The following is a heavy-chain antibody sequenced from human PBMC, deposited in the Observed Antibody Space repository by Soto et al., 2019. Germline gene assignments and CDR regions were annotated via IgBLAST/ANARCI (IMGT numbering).Heavy chain of an antibody. CDR2: IVVGSGNT. V-gene: IGHV1-58*01. Sequence: QMQLVQSGPEVKKPGTSVKVSCKASGFTFSSSAVQWVRQARGQRLEWMGWIVVGSGNTNYAQKFQERVTITRDTYTSTANMELSSRRSEDPAMYYCAGEVLSEAGTGYYYGMDVWGQGTTVTGSS. CDR3: AGEVLSEAGTGYYYGMDV. CDR1: GFTFSSSA. J-gene: IGHJ6*02. D-gene: IGHD6-13*01.